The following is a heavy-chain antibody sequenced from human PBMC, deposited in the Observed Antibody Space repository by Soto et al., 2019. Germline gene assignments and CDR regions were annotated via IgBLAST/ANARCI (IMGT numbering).Heavy chain of an antibody. Sequence: SQTLSLTCAISGDSVSSNTAAWNWIRSPPSRGLEWLGRTYYRSNWRHDYAVSVKSRITVNPDTSKNHFSLQLNSVTPDDTAVYYGARGVAGSGFDLWRQGTLVTVPS. V-gene: IGHV6-1*01. CDR3: ARGVAGSGFDL. CDR1: GDSVSSNTAA. D-gene: IGHD6-19*01. CDR2: TYYRSNWRH. J-gene: IGHJ4*02.